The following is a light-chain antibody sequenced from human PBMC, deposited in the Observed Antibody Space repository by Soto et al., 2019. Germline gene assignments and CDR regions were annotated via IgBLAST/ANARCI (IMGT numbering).Light chain of an antibody. CDR3: QKYNSAPQT. CDR2: GAS. J-gene: IGKJ3*01. V-gene: IGKV1-27*01. CDR1: LPISNY. Sequence: DIQMTQSPSSLSASVGDRVTITCRASLPISNYLAWYQQKPGKVPKLLMYGASTLQSGVPSRFSGSGSGTEFTLIISSLQPEDVATYYCQKYNSAPQTFGPGTKVDIK.